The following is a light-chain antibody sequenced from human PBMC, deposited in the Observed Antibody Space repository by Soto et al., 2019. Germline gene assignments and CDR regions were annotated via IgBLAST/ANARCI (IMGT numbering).Light chain of an antibody. CDR1: RSNIGAGYD. V-gene: IGLV1-40*01. J-gene: IGLJ2*01. CDR2: GNS. Sequence: QSVLTQPPSVSGAPGQRVTISCTGSRSNIGAGYDVHWYQHLPGTAPKLLIYGNSNRPSGVPDRFSGSKSDTSASLAITGLQAEDEADYYCQAYDSSLTHVGGVLVGGGTKLTVL. CDR3: QAYDSSLTHVGGVL.